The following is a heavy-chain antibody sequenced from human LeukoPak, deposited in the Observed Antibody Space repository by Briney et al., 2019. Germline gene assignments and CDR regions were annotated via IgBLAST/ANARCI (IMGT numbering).Heavy chain of an antibody. CDR3: ARVGFSGSPAPFDY. CDR1: GYTFTSYG. CDR2: ISGYNGNT. Sequence: ASVKVSCKASGYTFTSYGITWVRQAPGQGLEWMGWISGYNGNTNYAQNLQGRVTVTTDTSTSTAYMELRSLRFDDTAVYYCARVGFSGSPAPFDYWDQGTLLTVSS. D-gene: IGHD1-26*01. J-gene: IGHJ4*02. V-gene: IGHV1-18*01.